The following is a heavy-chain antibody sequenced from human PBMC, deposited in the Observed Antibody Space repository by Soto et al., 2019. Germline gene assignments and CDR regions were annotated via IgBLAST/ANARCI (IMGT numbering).Heavy chain of an antibody. D-gene: IGHD3-10*01. V-gene: IGHV1-46*01. CDR3: ARGPRGSSLGYFDL. CDR1: GYTFINYY. J-gene: IGHJ2*01. CDR2: INPSTAST. Sequence: ASVKVSCKATGYTFINYYIHWVRQAPGQGLEWMGIINPSTASTNYAQKFQGRVTMTRDTSTSTVHMELSSLRSEDTAVYYCARGPRGSSLGYFDLWGRGTMVTVSS.